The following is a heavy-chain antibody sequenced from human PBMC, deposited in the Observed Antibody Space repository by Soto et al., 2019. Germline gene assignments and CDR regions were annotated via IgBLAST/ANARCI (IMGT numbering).Heavy chain of an antibody. V-gene: IGHV3-15*07. CDR3: TTLPKIPLKYTAMVTSGEKHDY. J-gene: IGHJ4*02. Sequence: GGSLRLSCAASGFTFSNAWMNWVRQAPGKGLEWVGRIKSKTDGGTTDYAAPVKGRFTISRDDSKNTLYLQMNSLKTEDTAVYYCTTLPKIPLKYTAMVTSGEKHDYWGQGTLVTVSS. CDR1: GFTFSNAW. CDR2: IKSKTDGGTT. D-gene: IGHD5-18*01.